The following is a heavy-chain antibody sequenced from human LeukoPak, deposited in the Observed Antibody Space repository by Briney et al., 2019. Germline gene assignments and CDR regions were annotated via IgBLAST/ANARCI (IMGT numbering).Heavy chain of an antibody. CDR2: INHSGST. CDR1: GGSFSGYY. Sequence: SETLSLTCAVYGGSFSGYYWSWIRQPPGKGLEWIGEINHSGSTNYNPSLKSRVTISVDTSKNQFSLKLSSVTAADTAVYYCARGQKRGYCSSTSCYARYYFDSLGQGTLVTVSS. V-gene: IGHV4-34*01. CDR3: ARGQKRGYCSSTSCYARYYFDS. J-gene: IGHJ4*02. D-gene: IGHD2-2*01.